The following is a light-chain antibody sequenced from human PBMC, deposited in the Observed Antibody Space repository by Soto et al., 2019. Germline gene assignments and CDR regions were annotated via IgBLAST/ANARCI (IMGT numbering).Light chain of an antibody. CDR1: QNVLHSSNNKNY. J-gene: IGKJ4*01. CDR2: WAS. V-gene: IGKV4-1*01. Sequence: DIVLTQSPDSLAVSLGERATINCKSSQNVLHSSNNKNYLSWYQQKPGQPPNLLIYWASTRKSGVPDRFSGSGSGTDFTLTISSLQAEDVAVYYCQQYYSPPLTFGGGTKVEIK. CDR3: QQYYSPPLT.